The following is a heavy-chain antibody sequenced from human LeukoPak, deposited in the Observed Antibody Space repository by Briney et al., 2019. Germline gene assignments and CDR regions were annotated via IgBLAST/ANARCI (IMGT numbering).Heavy chain of an antibody. D-gene: IGHD2-8*01. V-gene: IGHV3-30-3*01. Sequence: GGSVRLSCAASGFTFSSYAMHWVRQAPGKGLEWVAVISYDGSNKYYADSVKGRFTISRDNSKNTLYLQMNSLRAEDTAVYYCARDETNFDYWGQGTLVTVSS. CDR3: ARDETNFDY. J-gene: IGHJ4*02. CDR2: ISYDGSNK. CDR1: GFTFSSYA.